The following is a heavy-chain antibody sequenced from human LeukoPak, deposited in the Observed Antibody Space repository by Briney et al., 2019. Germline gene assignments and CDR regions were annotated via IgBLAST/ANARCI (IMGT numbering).Heavy chain of an antibody. CDR3: ARDLGYSSGWYPPTGY. Sequence: ASVKVSCKASGYTFTSYAMHWVRQAPGQRLEWMGCINAGNGNTKYSQKFQGRVTITRDTSASTAYMELSSLRSEDTAVYYCARDLGYSSGWYPPTGYWGQGTLVTVSS. J-gene: IGHJ4*02. CDR2: INAGNGNT. V-gene: IGHV1-3*01. D-gene: IGHD6-19*01. CDR1: GYTFTSYA.